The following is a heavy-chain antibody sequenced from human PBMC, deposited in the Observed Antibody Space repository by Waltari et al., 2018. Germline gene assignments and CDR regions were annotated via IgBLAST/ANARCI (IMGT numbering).Heavy chain of an antibody. J-gene: IGHJ5*02. CDR1: GGSISSSSYY. V-gene: IGHV4-39*07. Sequence: QLQLQESGPGLVKPSETLSLTCTVSGGSISSSSYYWGWIRQPPGKGLEWIGSIYYSGSTYYNPALNSRVTIAVDTAKNHCSLKLSSVTAADTAVYYCARDIESFDPWGQGTLVTVSS. CDR3: ARDIESFDP. CDR2: IYYSGST.